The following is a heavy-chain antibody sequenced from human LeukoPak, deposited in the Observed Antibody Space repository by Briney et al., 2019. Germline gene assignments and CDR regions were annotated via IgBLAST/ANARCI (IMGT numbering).Heavy chain of an antibody. CDR1: GFTFSGYG. V-gene: IGHV3-30*02. Sequence: GGSLRLSCAASGFTFSGYGMHWVRQGPGKGLEWVAFIPYDGSNEYYGDSVKGRFTISRDNSKNTLYLQMDSLRAEDTALYYCTKDLRGASCYWGQGTLVTVSS. J-gene: IGHJ4*02. D-gene: IGHD2-2*01. CDR3: TKDLRGASCY. CDR2: IPYDGSNE.